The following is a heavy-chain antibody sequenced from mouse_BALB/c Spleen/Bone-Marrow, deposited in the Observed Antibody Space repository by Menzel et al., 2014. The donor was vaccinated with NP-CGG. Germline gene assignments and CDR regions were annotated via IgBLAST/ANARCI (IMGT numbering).Heavy chain of an antibody. CDR1: EFSLSSYG. Sequence: QVQLKQSGPGLVAPSQSLSITCTVSEFSLSSYGVHWVRQPPGKGLEWLGAIWAGGSINYNSALMSRLSISKDNSTSPVFLKMKSLQNDDTAKYYSAREGRGSYGSSGYAIDYWGQGTSVTVSS. D-gene: IGHD1-1*01. CDR3: AREGRGSYGSSGYAIDY. V-gene: IGHV2-9*02. J-gene: IGHJ4*01. CDR2: IWAGGSI.